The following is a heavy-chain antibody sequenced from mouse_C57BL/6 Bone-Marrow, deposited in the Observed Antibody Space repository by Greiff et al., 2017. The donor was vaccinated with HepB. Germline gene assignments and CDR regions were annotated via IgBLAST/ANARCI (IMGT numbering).Heavy chain of an antibody. D-gene: IGHD2-4*01. V-gene: IGHV7-1*01. Sequence: EVKVVESGGGLVQSGRSLRLSCATSGFTFSDFYMEWVRQAPGKGLEWIAASRNKANDYTTEYSASVKGRFIVSRDTSQSILYLQMNALRAEDTAIYYCARDMDDYPCMDYWGQGTSVTVSS. CDR1: GFTFSDFY. J-gene: IGHJ4*01. CDR2: SRNKANDYTT. CDR3: ARDMDDYPCMDY.